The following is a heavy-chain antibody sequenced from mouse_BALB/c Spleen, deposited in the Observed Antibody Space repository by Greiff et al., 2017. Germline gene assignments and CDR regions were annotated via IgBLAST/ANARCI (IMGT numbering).Heavy chain of an antibody. D-gene: IGHD2-4*01. V-gene: IGHV5-6*01. CDR3: ARIYYDYDPFAY. CDR2: ISSGGSYT. Sequence: EVQLVESGGDLVKPGGSLKLSCAASGFTFSSYGMSWVRQTPDKRLEWVATISSGGSYTYYPDSVKGRFTISRDNAKNTLYLQMSSLKSEDTAMYYCARIYYDYDPFAYWGQGTLVTVSA. J-gene: IGHJ3*01. CDR1: GFTFSSYG.